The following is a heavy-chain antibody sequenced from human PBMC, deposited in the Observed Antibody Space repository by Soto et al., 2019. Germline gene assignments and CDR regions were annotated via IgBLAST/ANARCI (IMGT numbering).Heavy chain of an antibody. CDR1: GFTFSSYG. Sequence: PGGSLRLSCAASGFTFSSYGMHWVRQAPGKGLEWVAVIWYDGSNKYYADSVKGRFTISRDNSKNTLYLQMNSLRAEDTAVYYWARDHIVVVPADHREYAGYYSYGMYVWGQGTRVTVSS. V-gene: IGHV3-33*01. CDR2: IWYDGSNK. CDR3: ARDHIVVVPADHREYAGYYSYGMYV. J-gene: IGHJ6*02. D-gene: IGHD2-2*01.